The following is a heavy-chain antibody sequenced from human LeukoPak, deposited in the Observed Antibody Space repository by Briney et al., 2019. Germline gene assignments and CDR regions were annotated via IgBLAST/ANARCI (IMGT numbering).Heavy chain of an antibody. Sequence: SETLSLTCTVSGGSIISHYWSWIRQAPGKGLEWIGKIHYSGSTNYNPSLESRVTISVDMSKNQFSLKLRSVTAADTAMYYCARWVQNYSYHYMDVWGKGTTVTVSS. CDR2: IHYSGST. J-gene: IGHJ6*03. CDR3: ARWVQNYSYHYMDV. CDR1: GGSIISHY. D-gene: IGHD1-1*01. V-gene: IGHV4-59*11.